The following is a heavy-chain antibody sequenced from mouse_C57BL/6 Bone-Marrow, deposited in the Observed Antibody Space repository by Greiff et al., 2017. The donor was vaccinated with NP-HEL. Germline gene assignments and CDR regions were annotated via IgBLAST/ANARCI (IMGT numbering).Heavy chain of an antibody. CDR3: ARSAHFDY. J-gene: IGHJ2*01. CDR1: GYTFTSHW. Sequence: QVQLQQSGPELVRPGASVKISCKAPGYTFTSHWMQWVRQRPGQGLEWIGEIFPGSGSTYYNAKFKGKATLTVDKSSSTAYMQLSSLTAEDSASYYSARSAHFDYWGQGTTLTVAA. V-gene: IGHV1-56*01. CDR2: IFPGSGST.